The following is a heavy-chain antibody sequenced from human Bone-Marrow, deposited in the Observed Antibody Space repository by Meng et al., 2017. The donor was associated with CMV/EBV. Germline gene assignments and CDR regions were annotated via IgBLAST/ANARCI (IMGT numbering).Heavy chain of an antibody. CDR3: AKDYSGYFDWLFFG. J-gene: IGHJ4*02. D-gene: IGHD3-9*01. V-gene: IGHV3-23*01. CDR1: GFTFSSYA. CDR2: ISGSGGST. Sequence: GESLKISCEASGFTFSSYAVSWVRQAPGKGLEWVSGISGSGGSTYYADSVKGRFTISRDNSKNTLYLQMNSLRAEDTAVYYFAKDYSGYFDWLFFGWGQGTLVTVSS.